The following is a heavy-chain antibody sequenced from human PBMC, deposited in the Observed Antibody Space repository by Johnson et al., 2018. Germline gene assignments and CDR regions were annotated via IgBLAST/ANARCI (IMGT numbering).Heavy chain of an antibody. CDR1: GFTFSSYG. CDR2: IWYDGSNK. V-gene: IGHV3-33*01. Sequence: QVQLVESGGGVVQPGRSLRLSCAASGFTFSSYGMHWVRQAPGKGLEWVAVIWYDGSNKYYADSVKGRFTISRDNSKNTLYLQMNSLRAEDTAGYYCASDRSGGLSPPHYGMDVWGQGTTVTVSS. J-gene: IGHJ6*02. D-gene: IGHD3-10*01. CDR3: ASDRSGGLSPPHYGMDV.